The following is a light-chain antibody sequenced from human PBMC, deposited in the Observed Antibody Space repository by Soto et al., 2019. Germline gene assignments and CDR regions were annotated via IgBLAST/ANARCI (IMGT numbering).Light chain of an antibody. CDR2: AAS. Sequence: DLQMTQSPSSLSASIGDRVTICCRASQDIGAYVNWYQHKQGKAPRVLMYAASNLKSGVPPRFSGSGVGRDFTLTISDLQPEDFATYYCHHSYCTRTFGQGTKVERK. CDR1: QDIGAY. V-gene: IGKV1-39*01. J-gene: IGKJ1*01. CDR3: HHSYCTRT.